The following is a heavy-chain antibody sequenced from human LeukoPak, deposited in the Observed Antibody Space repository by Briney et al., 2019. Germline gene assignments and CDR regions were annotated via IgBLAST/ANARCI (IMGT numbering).Heavy chain of an antibody. CDR3: ASPDYGDYFKRCFQH. J-gene: IGHJ1*01. D-gene: IGHD4-17*01. CDR1: GGTFSSYA. CDR2: IIPIFGTA. V-gene: IGHV1-69*05. Sequence: SVKVSCKASGGTFSSYAISWVRQAPGQGLEWMGRIIPIFGTANYAQKFQGRVTITTDESTSTAYMELSSLRSEDTAVYYCASPDYGDYFKRCFQHWGQGTLVTVSS.